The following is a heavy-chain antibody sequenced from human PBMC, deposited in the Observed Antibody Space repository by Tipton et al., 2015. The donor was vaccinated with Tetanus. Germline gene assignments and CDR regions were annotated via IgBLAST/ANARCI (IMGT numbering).Heavy chain of an antibody. CDR3: ATDRRGPGEVRGLDN. CDR1: GSTFREYW. Sequence: SLRLSCAASGSTFREYWMSWVRQAPGKGLEWVANIQNDGGETYHLESVRGRFTISRDNGKNSVYLQMNSLRPEDTAVYYCATDRRGPGEVRGLDNWGQGTLVTVSS. D-gene: IGHD3-10*01. CDR2: IQNDGGET. J-gene: IGHJ4*02. V-gene: IGHV3-7*03.